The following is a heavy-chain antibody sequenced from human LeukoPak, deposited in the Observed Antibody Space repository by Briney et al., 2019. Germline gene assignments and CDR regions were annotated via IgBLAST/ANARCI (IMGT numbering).Heavy chain of an antibody. CDR3: ARGGYSGSYYGPVYYYYYGMDV. D-gene: IGHD1-26*01. Sequence: ASVKVSCKASGYTFTSYDINWVRQATGQGLEWMGWMNPNSGNTDYEQKFQGRVTMTRNTPISTAYMELSSMRSEDTAVYYCARGGYSGSYYGPVYYYYYGMDVWGQGTTVTVSS. V-gene: IGHV1-8*01. J-gene: IGHJ6*02. CDR2: MNPNSGNT. CDR1: GYTFTSYD.